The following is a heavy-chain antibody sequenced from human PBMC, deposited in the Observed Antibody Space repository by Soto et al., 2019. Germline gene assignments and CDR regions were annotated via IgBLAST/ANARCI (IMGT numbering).Heavy chain of an antibody. V-gene: IGHV4-59*08. CDR3: ARQGFGPLHGLVDV. J-gene: IGHJ6*02. CDR2: VHHSWGS. D-gene: IGHD3-10*01. Sequence: QVQLQESGPGLVKPSETLSLSCTVSGGSISSYYWSWFRQSPGKRMEWIGYVHHSWGSSYNPSLQRRVAISIAPSKSQFSLKVTSVPATDTAVYYCARQGFGPLHGLVDVWGQGTTVTVSS. CDR1: GGSISSYY.